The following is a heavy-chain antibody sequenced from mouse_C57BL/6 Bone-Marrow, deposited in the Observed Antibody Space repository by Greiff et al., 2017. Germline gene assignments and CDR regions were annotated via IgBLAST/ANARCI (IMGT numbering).Heavy chain of an antibody. J-gene: IGHJ4*01. CDR1: GYTFTSYW. D-gene: IGHD1-1*01. V-gene: IGHV1-55*01. CDR3: ARSYYYGSSLYYYAMDY. CDR2: IYPGSGST. Sequence: QVQLQQPGAELVKPGASVTMSCKASGYTFTSYWITWVKQRPGQGLEWIGDIYPGSGSTNYNEKFKSKATLTVDTSSSTAYMQLSSLTSEDSAVYYCARSYYYGSSLYYYAMDYWGQGTSVTVSS.